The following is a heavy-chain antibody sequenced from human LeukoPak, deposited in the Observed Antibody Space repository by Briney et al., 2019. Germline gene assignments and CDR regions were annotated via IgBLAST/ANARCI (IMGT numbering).Heavy chain of an antibody. J-gene: IGHJ4*02. CDR2: ININNGNT. CDR1: GYTFSRYG. D-gene: IGHD3-10*01. Sequence: GASVKVSCKSSGYTFSRYGFNWVRQAPGQGLEWMGWININNGNTKYAPKVQGRVTMTTDTATATAYMELRGPTFDEPAVYYLWRDHGGGSGRPHLVDYWGQGTLVTVSS. V-gene: IGHV1-18*01. CDR3: WRDHGGGSGRPHLVDY.